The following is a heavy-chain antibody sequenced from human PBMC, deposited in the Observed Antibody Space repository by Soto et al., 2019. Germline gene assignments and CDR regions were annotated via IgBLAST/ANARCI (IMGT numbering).Heavy chain of an antibody. CDR1: GYTFTGYY. V-gene: IGHV1-2*02. CDR2: INPETGGT. CDR3: ARERFQVVSDGMDV. Sequence: AASVKVSCKASGYTFTGYYVHWVREAPGQGLEWMGWINPETGGTSYAQKFQGRVTLSRDTSINTAYLELSSLGFDDAAVYFCARERFQVVSDGMDVWGQGTTVTVSS. D-gene: IGHD2-15*01. J-gene: IGHJ6*02.